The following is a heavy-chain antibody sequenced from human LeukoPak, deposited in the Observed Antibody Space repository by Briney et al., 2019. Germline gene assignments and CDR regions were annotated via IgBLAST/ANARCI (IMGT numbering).Heavy chain of an antibody. Sequence: SETLSRTCTVSGGSISSSSYYWGWIRQPPGKGLEWIGSIYYSGGTYYNPSLKSRVTISVDTSKNQFSLKLSSVTAADTAVYYCAGVTIFGVVIMSLFDYWGQGTLVTVSS. CDR2: IYYSGGT. CDR3: AGVTIFGVVIMSLFDY. J-gene: IGHJ4*02. CDR1: GGSISSSSYY. D-gene: IGHD3-3*01. V-gene: IGHV4-39*01.